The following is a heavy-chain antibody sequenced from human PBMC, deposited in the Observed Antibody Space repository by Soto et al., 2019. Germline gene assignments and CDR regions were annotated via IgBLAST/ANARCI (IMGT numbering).Heavy chain of an antibody. D-gene: IGHD5-12*01. J-gene: IGHJ4*02. CDR1: GGSISSGGYY. V-gene: IGHV4-31*03. CDR3: AREWGMGGYAVDY. CDR2: VCYSGST. Sequence: QVQLQESGPGLVKPSQTLSLTCTVSGGSISSGGYYWSWIRQHPGKGLEWIGYVCYSGSTYYNPSLKSRVTISVDTSKNQFSLKLSSVTAADTAVYYCAREWGMGGYAVDYWGQGTLVTVSS.